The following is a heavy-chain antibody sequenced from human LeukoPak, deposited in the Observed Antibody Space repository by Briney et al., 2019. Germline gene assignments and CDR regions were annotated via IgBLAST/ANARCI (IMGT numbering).Heavy chain of an antibody. Sequence: PGGSLRLSCVASGFTFNNYWMSWVRRAPGKGLEWVANIKQDGSETYYVDSVRGRFTISRDNSKNTLSLQMSSLRVEDSAVYFCAKDTSAWWYHRAYMNVWGTGTTVTVSS. CDR2: IKQDGSET. CDR1: GFTFNNYW. J-gene: IGHJ6*03. CDR3: AKDTSAWWYHRAYMNV. D-gene: IGHD2-15*01. V-gene: IGHV3-7*03.